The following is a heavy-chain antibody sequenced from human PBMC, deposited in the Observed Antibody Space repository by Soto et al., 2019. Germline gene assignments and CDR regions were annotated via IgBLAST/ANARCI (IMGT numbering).Heavy chain of an antibody. V-gene: IGHV4-34*01. CDR2: INHSRSV. CDR3: ARAGAALFRGSVGDFDF. CDR1: GGAFNGYY. J-gene: IGHJ4*02. Sequence: QVHLQQWGAGLLKPSETLSLTCAVNGGAFNGYYWTWIRQPPGKGLEWTGEINHSRSVDYNPSLNSRVTLSIDTSTKQISLTLTSVTAADTAVYYCARAGAALFRGSVGDFDFWGQGTLVTVSS. D-gene: IGHD3-10*01.